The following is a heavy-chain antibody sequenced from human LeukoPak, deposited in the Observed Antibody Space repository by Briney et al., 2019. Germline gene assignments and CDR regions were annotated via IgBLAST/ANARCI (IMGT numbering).Heavy chain of an antibody. CDR3: ARENFQY. CDR1: DFTSSGYW. CDR2: IKPDGSDQ. V-gene: IGHV3-7*04. J-gene: IGHJ4*02. Sequence: GGSLRLSCAASDFTSSGYWMNWVRQAPGKGLEWVANIKPDGSDQYYVDSVKGRFTISRDNAKNSLYLQMNSLRAEDTAVYYCARENFQYWAQGTLVTVSS.